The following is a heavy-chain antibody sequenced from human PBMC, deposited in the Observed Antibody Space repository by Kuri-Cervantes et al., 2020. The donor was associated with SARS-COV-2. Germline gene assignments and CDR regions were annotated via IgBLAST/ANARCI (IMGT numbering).Heavy chain of an antibody. CDR2: ISSSSSYI. V-gene: IGHV3-21*01. D-gene: IGHD1-20*01. Sequence: GESLKISCAASGFTFSSYSMNWVRQAPGKGLEWVSSISSSSSYIYYADSVKGRFTISRDNAKNSLYLQMNSLRAEDTAVYYCARDIYNWNDERGYYYYGMDVWGQGTTVTVSS. CDR1: GFTFSSYS. J-gene: IGHJ6*02. CDR3: ARDIYNWNDERGYYYYGMDV.